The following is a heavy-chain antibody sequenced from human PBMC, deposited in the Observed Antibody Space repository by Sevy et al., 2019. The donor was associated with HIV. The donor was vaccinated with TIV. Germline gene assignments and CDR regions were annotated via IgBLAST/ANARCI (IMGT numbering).Heavy chain of an antibody. CDR2: ISYDGSNK. CDR1: GFTFSSYA. D-gene: IGHD3-16*02. CDR3: ARGTYYDYVWGSYRLNYFDY. J-gene: IGHJ4*02. V-gene: IGHV3-30*04. Sequence: GGSLRLSCAASGFTFSSYAMHWVRQAPGKGLEWVAVISYDGSNKYYADSVKGRFTISRDNYKNTLYLQMNSLRAEDTAVYYCARGTYYDYVWGSYRLNYFDYWGQGTLVTVSS.